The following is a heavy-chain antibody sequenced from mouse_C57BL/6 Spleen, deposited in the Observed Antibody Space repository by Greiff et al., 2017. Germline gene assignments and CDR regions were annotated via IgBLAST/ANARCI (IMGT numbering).Heavy chain of an antibody. J-gene: IGHJ4*01. CDR2: IRSKSNNYAT. CDR3: VRQPIYYGYAMDY. D-gene: IGHD2-1*01. Sequence: EVQLVESGGGLVQPKGSLKLSCAASGFSINTYAMNWVRQAPGQGLEWVARIRSKSNNYATYYADSVKDRFTISRDDSESMLYLQMNNLKTEDTAMYYCVRQPIYYGYAMDYWGQGTSVTVSS. V-gene: IGHV10-1*01. CDR1: GFSINTYA.